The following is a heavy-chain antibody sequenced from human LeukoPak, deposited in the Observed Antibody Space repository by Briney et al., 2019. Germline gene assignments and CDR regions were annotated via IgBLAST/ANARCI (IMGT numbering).Heavy chain of an antibody. V-gene: IGHV4-39*02. Sequence: SETLSLTCTVSGGSISSSSYYWGWIRQPPGKGLEWIGSIYYSGSTYYNPSLKSRVTKSVDTSKTHFSLKLSSVTAADTAVYYCASWGSYGSGRGFYYYYYMDVWGKGTTVTVSS. D-gene: IGHD3-10*01. J-gene: IGHJ6*03. CDR1: GGSISSSSYY. CDR3: ASWGSYGSGRGFYYYYYMDV. CDR2: IYYSGST.